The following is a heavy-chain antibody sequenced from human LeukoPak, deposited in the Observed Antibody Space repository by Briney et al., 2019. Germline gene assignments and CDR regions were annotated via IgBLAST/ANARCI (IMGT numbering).Heavy chain of an antibody. J-gene: IGHJ6*02. CDR2: FDPEDGET. CDR1: GYTLTELS. Sequence: ASVKVSCKVSGYTLTELSMHWVRQAPGKGLEWMGGFDPEDGETIYAQKFQGRVTMTEDTSTDTAYMELSSLRSEDTAVYYCATDGRLRFLAERNYYYYGMDVWGQGTTVTVSS. V-gene: IGHV1-24*01. CDR3: ATDGRLRFLAERNYYYYGMDV. D-gene: IGHD3-3*01.